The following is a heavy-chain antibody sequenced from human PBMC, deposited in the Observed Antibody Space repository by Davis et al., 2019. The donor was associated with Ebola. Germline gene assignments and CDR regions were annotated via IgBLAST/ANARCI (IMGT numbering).Heavy chain of an antibody. V-gene: IGHV4-34*01. CDR2: INHSGST. Sequence: SETLSLTCAVYGGSFSGYYWSWIRQPPGKGLEWIGEINHSGSTNYNPSLKSRVPISVDTSKNQFSLKLSSVTAADTAVYYCARVGGSGYYSRDYYYYYGMDVWGQGTTVTVSS. J-gene: IGHJ6*02. D-gene: IGHD3-22*01. CDR3: ARVGGSGYYSRDYYYYYGMDV. CDR1: GGSFSGYY.